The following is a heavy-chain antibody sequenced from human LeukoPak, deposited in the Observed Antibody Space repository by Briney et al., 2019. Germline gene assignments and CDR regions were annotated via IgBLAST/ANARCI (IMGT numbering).Heavy chain of an antibody. V-gene: IGHV3-11*04. Sequence: PGGSLRLSCAASGFTFSDYYMTWIRQAPGKGLEWVSYISSSGSTIYYADSVKGRFTISRDNSKNTLYLQMNSLRAEDTAVYYCARDLIGVVVVPAAMGAHLDYYYYGMDVWGKGTTVTVSS. CDR2: ISSSGSTI. D-gene: IGHD2-2*01. CDR1: GFTFSDYY. CDR3: ARDLIGVVVVPAAMGAHLDYYYYGMDV. J-gene: IGHJ6*04.